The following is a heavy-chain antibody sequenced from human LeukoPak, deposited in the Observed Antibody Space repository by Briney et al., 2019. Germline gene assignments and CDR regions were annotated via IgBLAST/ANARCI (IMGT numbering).Heavy chain of an antibody. Sequence: SETLSLTCTVSGGSISSGDYYWSWIRQPPGKGLEWIAYMYYSGSTYYNPSLKSRVTMSADTSKNQFSLKLSSVTAADTAVYYCARETTVVTPGRSDVFDIWGQGTMVTVSS. V-gene: IGHV4-30-4*02. J-gene: IGHJ3*02. D-gene: IGHD4-23*01. CDR2: MYYSGST. CDR1: GGSISSGDYY. CDR3: ARETTVVTPGRSDVFDI.